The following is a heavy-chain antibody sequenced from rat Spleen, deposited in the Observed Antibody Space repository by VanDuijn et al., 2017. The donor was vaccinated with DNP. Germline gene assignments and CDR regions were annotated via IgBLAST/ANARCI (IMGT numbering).Heavy chain of an antibody. Sequence: EVQLVESGGGLVQPGGSLQLSCAASGFTFTDYNMAWVRQAPKKGLEWVATIIYDGTRTYYRDSVKGRFTISRDNARSNLDLQMDRLRSEDTATYCCARHDYSGWFAYWGQGTLVTVSS. CDR2: IIYDGTRT. CDR1: GFTFTDYN. D-gene: IGHD1-1*01. V-gene: IGHV5S10*01. CDR3: ARHDYSGWFAY. J-gene: IGHJ3*01.